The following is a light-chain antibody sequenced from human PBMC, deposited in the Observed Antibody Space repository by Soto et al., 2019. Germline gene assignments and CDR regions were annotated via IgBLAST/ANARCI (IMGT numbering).Light chain of an antibody. V-gene: IGLV2-14*02. CDR1: SSDVGSYNL. CDR2: EVS. CDR3: SSSTSSSTRV. J-gene: IGLJ1*01. Sequence: QSVLTQPGSVSGCPGHAITISCTGTSSDVGSYNLVSWYQQHPGKAPKLMIYEVSNRPSGVSNRFSGSTSDNTASLTISGLQAEDEADYYCSSSTSSSTRVFGSGTKGPGL.